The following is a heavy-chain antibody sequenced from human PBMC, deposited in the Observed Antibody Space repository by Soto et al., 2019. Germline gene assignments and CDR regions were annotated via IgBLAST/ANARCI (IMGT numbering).Heavy chain of an antibody. Sequence: PGGSLRLSCAASGFTFSSYAMNWVRQAPGKGLEWVSVISGSGGSTYYADSVKGRFTISRGNSKNTLNLQMNGLRAEDTAVYYCAREAGTWHLPLNWFDPWGQGTLVTVSS. CDR1: GFTFSSYA. V-gene: IGHV3-23*01. CDR3: AREAGTWHLPLNWFDP. CDR2: ISGSGGST. J-gene: IGHJ5*02. D-gene: IGHD6-19*01.